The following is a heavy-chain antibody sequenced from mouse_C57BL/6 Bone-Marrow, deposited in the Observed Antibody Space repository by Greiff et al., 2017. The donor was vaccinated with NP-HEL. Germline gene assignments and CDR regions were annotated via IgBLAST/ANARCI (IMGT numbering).Heavy chain of an antibody. CDR2: INPYNGGT. J-gene: IGHJ2*01. Sequence: VQLQQSGPVLVKPGASVKMSCKASGYTFTDYYMNWVKQSHGKSLEWIGVINPYNGGTSYNQKFKGKATLTVDTSSSTAYMELNSLTSEDSAVFDCAYYDSKGFAYWGQGTTLTVTS. CDR1: GYTFTDYY. V-gene: IGHV1-19*01. CDR3: AYYDSKGFAY. D-gene: IGHD1-1*01.